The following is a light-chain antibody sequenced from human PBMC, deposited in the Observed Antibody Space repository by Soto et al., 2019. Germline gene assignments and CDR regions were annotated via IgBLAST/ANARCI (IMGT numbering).Light chain of an antibody. CDR2: EVS. V-gene: IGLV2-8*01. CDR3: SSYADRNYV. Sequence: QSVLTQPPSASGSPGQSVTISCTGTSSDVGDYDYVSWYQQYPGKAPKLIIYEVSRRPSGVPDRFSGSKTGNTASLTVSGLQAEDEADYYRSSYADRNYVFRTGTKVTVL. J-gene: IGLJ1*01. CDR1: SSDVGDYDY.